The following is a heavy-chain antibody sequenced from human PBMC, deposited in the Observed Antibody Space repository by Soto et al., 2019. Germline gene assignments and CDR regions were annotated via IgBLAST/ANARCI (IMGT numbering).Heavy chain of an antibody. CDR2: IYYSGTT. Sequence: QVQLQESGPGLVKPSETLSLTCTVSGGSISSYYWSWIRQPPGKGLEWIGYIYYSGTTNYNPSLKSRVTISVDTSKNQFSLKLSSVTAADTAVYYCARDPAGATGGFDYCGQGTLVTVSS. D-gene: IGHD1-26*01. V-gene: IGHV4-59*01. CDR1: GGSISSYY. CDR3: ARDPAGATGGFDY. J-gene: IGHJ4*02.